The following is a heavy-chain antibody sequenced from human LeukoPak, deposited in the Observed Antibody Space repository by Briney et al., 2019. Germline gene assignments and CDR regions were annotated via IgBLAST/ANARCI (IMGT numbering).Heavy chain of an antibody. CDR2: IYYSGST. V-gene: IGHV4-59*01. CDR3: ARLYSYGPGGAFDI. J-gene: IGHJ3*02. CDR1: GGSISSYY. Sequence: SETLSLTCTVSGGSISSYYWSWIRQPPGKGLEWIGYIYYSGSTNYNPSLKSRVTISVDTSKNQFSLKLSSVTAADTAAYYCARLYSYGPGGAFDIWGQGTMVTVSS. D-gene: IGHD5-18*01.